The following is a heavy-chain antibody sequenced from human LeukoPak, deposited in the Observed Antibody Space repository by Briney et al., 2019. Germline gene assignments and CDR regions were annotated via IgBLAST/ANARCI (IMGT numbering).Heavy chain of an antibody. Sequence: SETLSLTCTVSGGSISSGGYYWSWIRQHPGTGLEWIGYIYYSGSTYYNPSLKSRVTISVDTSKNQFSLKLSSVTAADTAAYYCARGTVAKNYFDYWGQGTLVTVSS. CDR1: GGSISSGGYY. V-gene: IGHV4-31*03. CDR2: IYYSGST. CDR3: ARGTVAKNYFDY. J-gene: IGHJ4*02. D-gene: IGHD4-17*01.